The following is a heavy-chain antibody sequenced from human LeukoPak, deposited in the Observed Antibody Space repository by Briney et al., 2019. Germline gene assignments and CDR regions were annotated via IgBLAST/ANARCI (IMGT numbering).Heavy chain of an antibody. J-gene: IGHJ4*02. CDR3: AREELYYDILTGYSQYYFDY. Sequence: SETLSLTCTVSGASISSYYWSWIRQPPGKGLEWIGEINHSGSTNYNPSLKSRVTISVDTSKNQFSLKLSSVTAADTAVYYCAREELYYDILTGYSQYYFDYWGQGTLVTVSS. D-gene: IGHD3-9*01. V-gene: IGHV4-34*01. CDR1: GASISSYY. CDR2: INHSGST.